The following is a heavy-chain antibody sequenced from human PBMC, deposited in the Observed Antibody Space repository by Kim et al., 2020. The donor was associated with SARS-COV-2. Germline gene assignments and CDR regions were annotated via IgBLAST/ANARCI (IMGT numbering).Heavy chain of an antibody. CDR3: ARSNRDYYDYYMDV. J-gene: IGHJ6*03. D-gene: IGHD3-16*01. V-gene: IGHV3-48*03. Sequence: YADSVKGRFTISRDSAKRSLYLQMHSLRVEDTAVYYCARSNRDYYDYYMDVWGKGTTVTVSS.